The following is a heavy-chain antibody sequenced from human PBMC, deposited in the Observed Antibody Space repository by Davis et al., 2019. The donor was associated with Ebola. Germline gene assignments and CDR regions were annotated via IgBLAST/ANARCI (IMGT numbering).Heavy chain of an antibody. V-gene: IGHV4-34*01. CDR1: GGTFSGYY. D-gene: IGHD6-13*01. Sequence: PSETLSLTCAVYGGTFSGYYWSWIRQPPGKGLEWIGEINHSGSSNYNPSLKSRVTISVDTSKNQFSLKLSSVTAADTAVFYCARGAATGSVYYYYYMDVWGKGTPVTVSS. J-gene: IGHJ6*03. CDR2: INHSGSS. CDR3: ARGAATGSVYYYYYMDV.